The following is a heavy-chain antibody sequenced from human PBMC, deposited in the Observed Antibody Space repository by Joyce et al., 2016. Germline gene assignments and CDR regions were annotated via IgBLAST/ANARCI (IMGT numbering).Heavy chain of an antibody. D-gene: IGHD3-22*01. Sequence: QVQLVESGGGLFQPGRSRSLSCAGATFSFSYFAMHWVRQAPGKGLEWVAFISSDGDKKHDADSVKGRFTISRDNSLNTLFLQMNRLRAEDTARYYCARIPGSSYYQPFDYWGQGTQVTVSS. CDR2: ISSDGDKK. V-gene: IGHV3-30-3*01. CDR1: TFSFSYFA. CDR3: ARIPGSSYYQPFDY. J-gene: IGHJ4*02.